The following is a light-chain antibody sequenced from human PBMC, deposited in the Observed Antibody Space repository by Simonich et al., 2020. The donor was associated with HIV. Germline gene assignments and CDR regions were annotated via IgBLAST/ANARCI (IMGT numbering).Light chain of an antibody. J-gene: IGKJ2*01. CDR3: QQYNNWPPGYT. Sequence: EIVMTQSPATLSVSPGASATLTCRASQSVSSNLARYQQKPGLAPRLLIYGASSRATGVPARFRGSGSGTEFTLTISSMQSEDFAIYYCQQYNNWPPGYTFGQGTKLEIK. CDR2: GAS. V-gene: IGKV3-15*01. CDR1: QSVSSN.